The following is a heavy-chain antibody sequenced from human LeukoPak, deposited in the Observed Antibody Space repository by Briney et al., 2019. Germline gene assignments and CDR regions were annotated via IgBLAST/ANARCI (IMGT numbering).Heavy chain of an antibody. CDR2: ISYDGSNK. CDR1: GFTFSSYA. J-gene: IGHJ5*02. CDR3: ARDPGFGELTYNWFVP. Sequence: PGGSLRLSCAASGFTFSSYAMHWVRQAPGKGLEWVAVISYDGSNKYYADSVKGRFTISRDNSKNTLYLQMNSLRAEDTAVYYCARDPGFGELTYNWFVPWGQGTLVTVSS. D-gene: IGHD3-10*01. V-gene: IGHV3-30-3*01.